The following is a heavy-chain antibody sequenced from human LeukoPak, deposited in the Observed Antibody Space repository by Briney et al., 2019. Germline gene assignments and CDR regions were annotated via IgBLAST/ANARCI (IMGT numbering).Heavy chain of an antibody. Sequence: PGGSLRLSCAASGFTFSSYAMSWVRQAPGKGLEWVSAISGSGGSTYYADSVKGRFTICRDNSKNTLYLQMNSLRAEDTAVYYCAKGRTYYYGSGSYQDYWGQGTLVTVSS. D-gene: IGHD3-10*01. V-gene: IGHV3-23*01. CDR2: ISGSGGST. CDR3: AKGRTYYYGSGSYQDY. CDR1: GFTFSSYA. J-gene: IGHJ4*02.